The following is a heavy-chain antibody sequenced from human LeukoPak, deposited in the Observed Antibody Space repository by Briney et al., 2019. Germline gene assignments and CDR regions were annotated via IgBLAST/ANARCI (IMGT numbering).Heavy chain of an antibody. CDR3: ARDRVGQQLVGRNYYYYMDV. CDR1: GGSIRSGSYY. D-gene: IGHD6-13*01. V-gene: IGHV4-61*02. Sequence: SETLSLTCTVSGGSIRSGSYYWSWIRQPAGKGLEWIGRIYTSGSTNYNPSLKSRVTISVDTSKNQFSLKLSSVTAADTAVYDCARDRVGQQLVGRNYYYYMDVWGKGTTVTISS. J-gene: IGHJ6*03. CDR2: IYTSGST.